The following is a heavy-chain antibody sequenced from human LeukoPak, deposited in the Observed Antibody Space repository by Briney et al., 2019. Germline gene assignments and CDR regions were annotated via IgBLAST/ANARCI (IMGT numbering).Heavy chain of an antibody. J-gene: IGHJ4*02. CDR2: IYPEDSDT. CDR3: ARFSHDGHVWGSYRSHFDY. CDR1: GYSFTHYW. D-gene: IGHD3-16*02. V-gene: IGHV5-51*01. Sequence: GESLKISCKSSGYSFTHYWIGWVRQMSGKGLEGVVIIYPEDSDTRYSPSFQGHVTFSADNSISPAYLPWRRLKASDTAMYYCARFSHDGHVWGSYRSHFDYWGQGTLVTVSS.